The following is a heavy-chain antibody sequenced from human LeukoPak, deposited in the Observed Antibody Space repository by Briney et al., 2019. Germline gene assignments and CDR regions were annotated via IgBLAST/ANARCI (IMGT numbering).Heavy chain of an antibody. CDR1: GGSISSCY. Sequence: SETLSLTCTVSGGSISSCYWSWIRQPPGKGLEWIGEINHSGSTNFNPSLKSRVTISVDTSKNQFSLKLRSVTAADTAVHYCARGYYAGTTWGQGTLVTVSS. V-gene: IGHV4-34*01. J-gene: IGHJ5*02. CDR3: ARGYYAGTT. CDR2: INHSGST. D-gene: IGHD1-1*01.